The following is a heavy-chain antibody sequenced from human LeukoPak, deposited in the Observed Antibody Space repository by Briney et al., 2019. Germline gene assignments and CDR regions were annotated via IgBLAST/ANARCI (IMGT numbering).Heavy chain of an antibody. J-gene: IGHJ4*02. CDR2: IYHSGST. CDR3: RKERALGVGGTWGCEFDY. CDR1: DSFISSTHW. D-gene: IGHD2-15*01. V-gene: IGHV4-4*02. Sequence: KPSGTLSLTCAVHDSFISSTHWWRWVRQPPGKGLEWIGEIYHSGSTNYNPSLKSRVTISVDKSKNQFSLKLSSVTAADTAVYYLRKERALGVGGTWGCEFDYWGQGTLVTVSS.